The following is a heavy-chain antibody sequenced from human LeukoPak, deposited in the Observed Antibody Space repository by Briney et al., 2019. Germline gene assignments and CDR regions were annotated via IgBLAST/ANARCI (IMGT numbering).Heavy chain of an antibody. D-gene: IGHD3-10*01. CDR3: ARDSTYYYDSGSSGPHYFDN. V-gene: IGHV3-30*01. CDR2: ISSGGTYE. CDR1: GFTFSNYA. Sequence: GGSLRLSCAACGFTFSNYAMHWVRQAPGKGLEWVSLISSGGTYEYYADSVKGRFTISRDNSKNTLYLQLNSLRAEDTAVYYCARDSTYYYDSGSSGPHYFDNWGQGTLVTVSS. J-gene: IGHJ4*02.